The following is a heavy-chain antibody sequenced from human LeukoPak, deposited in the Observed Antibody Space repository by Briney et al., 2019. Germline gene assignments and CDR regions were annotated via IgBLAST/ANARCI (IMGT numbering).Heavy chain of an antibody. V-gene: IGHV3-23*01. Sequence: GGSLRLSCAASGFTFSSYAMSWVRQAPGKGLEWVSAISGSGGSTYYADSVKGRFTISRDNSKNTLYLQMNSLRAEDTAVYYCAKDPPKSDIVVVAAATEHFWGQGTLVTVSS. CDR1: GFTFSSYA. CDR3: AKDPPKSDIVVVAAATEHF. J-gene: IGHJ4*02. D-gene: IGHD2-15*01. CDR2: ISGSGGST.